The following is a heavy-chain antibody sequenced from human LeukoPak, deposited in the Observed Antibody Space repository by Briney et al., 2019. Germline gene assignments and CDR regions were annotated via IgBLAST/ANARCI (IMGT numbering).Heavy chain of an antibody. CDR3: ARDMGRYSSSAEGHY. V-gene: IGHV3-7*01. D-gene: IGHD6-6*01. Sequence: KPGGSLRLSCAASGFTVSSNYMSWVRQAPGKGLEWVANIKQDGSEKYYVDSVKGRFTISRDNAKNSLYLQMNSLRAEDTAVYYCARDMGRYSSSAEGHYWGQGTLVTVSS. J-gene: IGHJ4*02. CDR1: GFTVSSNY. CDR2: IKQDGSEK.